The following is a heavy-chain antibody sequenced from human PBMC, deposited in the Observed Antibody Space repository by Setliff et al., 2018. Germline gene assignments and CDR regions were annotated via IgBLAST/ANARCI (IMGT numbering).Heavy chain of an antibody. J-gene: IGHJ3*02. CDR2: IYYSGST. Sequence: KASETLSLTCTVSGGSISSGDYYWSWIRQPPGKGLEWIGYIYYSGSTYYNPSLKSRVTISVDTSKNQFSLKVSSVTAADTAVYYCARKGISALSGAFDMWGQGTMVTV. CDR1: GGSISSGDYY. CDR3: ARKGISALSGAFDM. V-gene: IGHV4-30-4*08. D-gene: IGHD1-26*01.